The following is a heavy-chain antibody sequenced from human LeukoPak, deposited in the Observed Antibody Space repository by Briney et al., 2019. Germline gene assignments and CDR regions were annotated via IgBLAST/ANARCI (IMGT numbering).Heavy chain of an antibody. CDR2: ISYDGSNK. CDR1: GFTFSSYA. V-gene: IGHV3-30*04. J-gene: IGHJ6*03. D-gene: IGHD6-13*01. CDR3: ARDLRQQLNYYYYMDV. Sequence: GGSLRLSCAASGFTFSSYAMHRVRQAPGKGLEWVAVISYDGSNKYYADSVKGRFTISRDNSKNTLYLQMNSLRAEDTAVYYCARDLRQQLNYYYYMDVWGKGTTVTVSS.